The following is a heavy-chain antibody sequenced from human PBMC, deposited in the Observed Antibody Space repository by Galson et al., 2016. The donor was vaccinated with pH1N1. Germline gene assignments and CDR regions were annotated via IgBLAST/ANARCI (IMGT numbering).Heavy chain of an antibody. V-gene: IGHV5-51*01. D-gene: IGHD6-13*01. J-gene: IGHJ6*02. CDR1: GYSYTNYW. CDR3: ARGTGSPDSYYSSGMDV. Sequence: QSGAEVKKPGKSLKISCKGSGYSYTNYWIGWVRQMPGKGLEWMGLIYPSDSDTRYSPSFQGQFTISADKSLSTAHLQWSSLKASDTAIYDCARGTGSPDSYYSSGMDVWGQGTTVTVSS. CDR2: IYPSDSDT.